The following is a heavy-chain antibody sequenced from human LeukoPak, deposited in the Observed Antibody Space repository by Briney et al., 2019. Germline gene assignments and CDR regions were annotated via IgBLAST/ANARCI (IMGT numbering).Heavy chain of an antibody. CDR1: GYTFTNYA. V-gene: IGHV1-18*01. J-gene: IGHJ4*02. CDR2: ISVYNGNT. D-gene: IGHD6-13*01. CDR3: AKDLDSSSWYRAPFDY. Sequence: ASVKVSCKASGYTFTNYAISWVRQAPGQGLEWMGWISVYNGNTKYPQKFQGRVTMTTDTSTSTAYMELRSLRSDDTAVYYCAKDLDSSSWYRAPFDYWGQGTLVTVSS.